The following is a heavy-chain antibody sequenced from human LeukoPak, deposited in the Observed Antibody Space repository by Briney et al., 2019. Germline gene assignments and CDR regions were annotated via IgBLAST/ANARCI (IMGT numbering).Heavy chain of an antibody. CDR3: ARDGGKLGYCSSTSCYPLDY. D-gene: IGHD2-2*01. V-gene: IGHV4-4*02. CDR1: GGSISSNNW. J-gene: IGHJ4*02. Sequence: SETLSLTCAVSGGSISSNNWWSWVRQPPGKGLAWIGEIWHSGSTNYNPSLKSRVTMSVDTSKNQFSLKLSSVTAADTAVYYCARDGGKLGYCSSTSCYPLDYWGQGTLVTVSS. CDR2: IWHSGST.